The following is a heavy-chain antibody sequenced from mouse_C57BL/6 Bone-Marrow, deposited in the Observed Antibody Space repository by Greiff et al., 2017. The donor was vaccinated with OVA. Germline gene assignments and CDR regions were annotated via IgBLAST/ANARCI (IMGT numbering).Heavy chain of an antibody. CDR3: ARSYYGSSPYAMDY. V-gene: IGHV1-61*01. J-gene: IGHJ4*01. Sequence: VKLQQPGAELVRPGSSVKLSCKASGYTFTSYWMDWVKQRPGQGLEWIGNIYPSDSETHYNQKFKDKATLTVDKSSSTAYMQLSSLTSEDSAVYYCARSYYGSSPYAMDYWGQGTSVTVSS. CDR1: GYTFTSYW. CDR2: IYPSDSET. D-gene: IGHD1-1*01.